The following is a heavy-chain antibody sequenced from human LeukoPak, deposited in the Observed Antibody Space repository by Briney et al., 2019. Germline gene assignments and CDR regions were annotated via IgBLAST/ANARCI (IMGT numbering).Heavy chain of an antibody. J-gene: IGHJ4*02. CDR1: GFTFSSYA. Sequence: PGGSLRLSCAASGFTFSSYAMSWVRQAPGKGLEYVSVISGSGGSTHYRDSVKGRLTISRDNSKNTLYLQMNSLRVEDTAVYYCAKDGTTTITFDYWGQGTLVTVSS. CDR3: AKDGTTTITFDY. CDR2: ISGSGGST. D-gene: IGHD1-1*01. V-gene: IGHV3-23*01.